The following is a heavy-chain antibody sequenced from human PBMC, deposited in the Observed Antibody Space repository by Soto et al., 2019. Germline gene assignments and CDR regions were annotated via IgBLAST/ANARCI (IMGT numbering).Heavy chain of an antibody. CDR3: ARVPSLTTVVTPYYYYGMDV. CDR1: GGSISRYY. V-gene: IGHV4-59*01. CDR2: IYYSGST. Sequence: TSETLSLTCTVSGGSISRYYWSWIRQPPGKGLERIGYIYYSGSTNYNPSLKSRVTISVDTSKNPFSLKLSSVTAADTAVYYCARVPSLTTVVTPYYYYGMDVWGQGTTVTVSS. J-gene: IGHJ6*01. D-gene: IGHD4-17*01.